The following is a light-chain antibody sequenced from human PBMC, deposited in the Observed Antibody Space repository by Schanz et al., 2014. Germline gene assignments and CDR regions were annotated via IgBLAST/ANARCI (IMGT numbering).Light chain of an antibody. CDR1: QSVSSTY. Sequence: EIVLTQSPGTLSLSPGERATLSCRASQSVSSTYLAWYQHKPGQAPRLLIYGTSSRATGIPDRFSGSGSGTDFTLTISSLAPEDFAVYYCQQRSTWPPMYTFGQGTTLEIK. CDR2: GTS. J-gene: IGKJ2*01. V-gene: IGKV3D-20*02. CDR3: QQRSTWPPMYT.